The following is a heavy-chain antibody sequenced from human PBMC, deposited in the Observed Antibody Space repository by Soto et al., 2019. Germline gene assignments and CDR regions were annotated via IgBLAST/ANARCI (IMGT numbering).Heavy chain of an antibody. J-gene: IGHJ4*02. V-gene: IGHV1-69*01. CDR3: ARALLVGHETVDY. Sequence: QVQVVQSGAEVKEPGSSVKVSCKASGDIFTTYAINWVRQAPGQGLVWMGGIKPAIGSANYAPTFQGRLTITADDLTATAYMDLTSPTSEDTAVYYCARALLVGHETVDYWGQGTLVTVSS. CDR1: GDIFTTYA. D-gene: IGHD1-26*01. CDR2: IKPAIGSA.